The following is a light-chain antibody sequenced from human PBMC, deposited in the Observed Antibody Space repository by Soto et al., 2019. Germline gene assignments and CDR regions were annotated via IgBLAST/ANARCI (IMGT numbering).Light chain of an antibody. CDR3: QQGYNFPRA. J-gene: IGKJ1*01. CDR1: QTISRY. V-gene: IGKV1-39*01. CDR2: AAS. Sequence: DIQMTKSPSSLSSSVGDRVTITCRASQTISRYLNWYQQRPGKAPNLLIYAASTLQSGVPSRFSGSGSGTDFTLTINSLQPEDFATYFCQQGYNFPRAFGQGTKVDIK.